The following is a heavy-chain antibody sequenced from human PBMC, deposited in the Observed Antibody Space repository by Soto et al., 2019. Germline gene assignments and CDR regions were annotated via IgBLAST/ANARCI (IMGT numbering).Heavy chain of an antibody. D-gene: IGHD6-13*01. J-gene: IGHJ4*02. V-gene: IGHV1-69*01. CDR3: ALSSTSDY. CDR2: IIPIFGTP. CDR1: GVTFSTYV. Sequence: QVQLVQSGAEVKKPGSSVKVFCKPSGVTFSTYVINWVRQAPGQGLEWMGCIIPIFGTPNYAQKFQDRVTITADESTSTAYMELSSLRSEDTAVYYCALSSTSDYWGQGTLVTVSS.